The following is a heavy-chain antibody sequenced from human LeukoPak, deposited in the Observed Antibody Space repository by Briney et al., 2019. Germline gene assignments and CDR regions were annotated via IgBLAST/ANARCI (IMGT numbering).Heavy chain of an antibody. CDR2: IIPILGTS. CDR1: GGTFSNYA. J-gene: IGHJ3*02. Sequence: GASVKVSCKTSGGTFSNYAISWVRQAPGQVLEWVGGIIPILGTSNSAEKFQGRLTVTTDEFTGTAYMELSTLRSEDTAVYYCATDLADATYGFDIWGQGTMVTVSS. CDR3: ATDLADATYGFDI. D-gene: IGHD6-13*01. V-gene: IGHV1-69*05.